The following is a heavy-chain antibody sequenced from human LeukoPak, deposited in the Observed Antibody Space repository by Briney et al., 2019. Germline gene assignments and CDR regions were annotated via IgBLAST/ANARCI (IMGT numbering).Heavy chain of an antibody. J-gene: IGHJ5*02. CDR3: ARQDGPLAGRFDP. CDR2: IYYSGIT. D-gene: IGHD6-19*01. Sequence: SETLSLTCTVSGGSISSYYWNWIRQPPGKGLEWIGYIYYSGITNYNPSLKSRVMISIDTSNNQFSLKLRSVTAADTAVYYCARQDGPLAGRFDPWGQGTLVTVSS. V-gene: IGHV4-59*01. CDR1: GGSISSYY.